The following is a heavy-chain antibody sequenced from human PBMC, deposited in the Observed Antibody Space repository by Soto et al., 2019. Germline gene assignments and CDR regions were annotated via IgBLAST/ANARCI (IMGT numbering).Heavy chain of an antibody. CDR3: AKEYGRLDY. V-gene: IGHV3-11*06. Sequence: PWWSLRLSCSASVFTFSDYYMSWIRQAPGKGLEWVSYISSSSGYTNYADSVKGRFTISRDNAKNSLYLQMNSLRAEDTAVHYCAKEYGRLDYWGQGTLVTVSS. D-gene: IGHD4-17*01. J-gene: IGHJ4*02. CDR2: ISSSSGYT. CDR1: VFTFSDYY.